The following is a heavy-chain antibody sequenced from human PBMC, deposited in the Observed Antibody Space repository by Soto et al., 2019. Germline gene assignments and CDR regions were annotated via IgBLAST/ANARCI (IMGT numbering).Heavy chain of an antibody. Sequence: WASVKVSCKASGGTFSSYAISWVRQAPGQGLEWMGGIIPIFGTANYAQKFQGRVTITADESTSTAYMELSSLRSEDTTVYYCARGSSSIGYYYYGMDVWGQGTTVTVSS. J-gene: IGHJ6*02. D-gene: IGHD6-6*01. CDR2: IIPIFGTA. V-gene: IGHV1-69*13. CDR1: GGTFSSYA. CDR3: ARGSSSIGYYYYGMDV.